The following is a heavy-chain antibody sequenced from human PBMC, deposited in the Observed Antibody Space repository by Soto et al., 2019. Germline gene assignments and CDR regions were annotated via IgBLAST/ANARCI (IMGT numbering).Heavy chain of an antibody. CDR3: AKGSIEYSASVDN. D-gene: IGHD5-12*01. V-gene: IGHV3-23*01. J-gene: IGHJ4*02. CDR1: GFWFSSYA. CDR2: ITARGGSS. Sequence: DVQLLESGGGWVHPGGSLGLSCEASGFWFSSYAMVWVRRAPGKGLEWVAVITARGGSSYFADSVKGRFTLSRDNSKNVLSLEMNSLRAEDTAIYFCAKGSIEYSASVDNWGQGTLVVVSS.